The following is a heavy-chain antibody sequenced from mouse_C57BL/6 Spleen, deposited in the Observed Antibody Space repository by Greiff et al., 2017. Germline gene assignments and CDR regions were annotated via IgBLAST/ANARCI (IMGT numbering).Heavy chain of an antibody. V-gene: IGHV1-15*01. J-gene: IGHJ4*01. CDR3: RPPMITVVPHAMDD. CDR1: GYTFTDYE. D-gene: IGHD2-4*01. CDR2: IDPETGGT. Sequence: QVQLQQSGAELVRPGASVTLSCKASGYTFTDYEMHWVKQTPVHGLEWIGAIDPETGGTAYNQKFKGKAILTADKSSSTAYMELRSLTSEDSAVYYCRPPMITVVPHAMDDWGQGTSVTVSS.